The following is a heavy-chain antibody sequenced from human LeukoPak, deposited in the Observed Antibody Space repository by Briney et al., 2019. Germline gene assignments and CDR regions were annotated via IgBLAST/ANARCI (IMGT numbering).Heavy chain of an antibody. J-gene: IGHJ4*02. CDR3: AAAFDY. CDR2: IYTTGST. V-gene: IGHV4-61*02. CDR1: GGSIRSGSYY. Sequence: SQTLSLTCTVSGGSIRSGSYYWNWIRQPAGKGLEWIGRIYTTGSTNYNPSLKSRVTISVDTSKNQFSLKLNSVTAADTAVYYCAAAFDYWGQGTLVTVSS. D-gene: IGHD2-15*01.